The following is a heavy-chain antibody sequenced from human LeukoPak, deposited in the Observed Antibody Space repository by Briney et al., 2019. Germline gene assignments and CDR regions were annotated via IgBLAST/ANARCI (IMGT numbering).Heavy chain of an antibody. J-gene: IGHJ3*02. D-gene: IGHD2-2*01. CDR3: ARLSVPVAEGAFDI. V-gene: IGHV4-4*07. Sequence: SETLSLTCTVSGGSMSNYYWSWIRQPAGKGLEWIGRIYTSGSSTYNPSLKSRVTMSVDTSKNQFSLKLSSVTAADTAVYYCARLSVPVAEGAFDIWGQGTLVTVSS. CDR1: GGSMSNYY. CDR2: IYTSGSS.